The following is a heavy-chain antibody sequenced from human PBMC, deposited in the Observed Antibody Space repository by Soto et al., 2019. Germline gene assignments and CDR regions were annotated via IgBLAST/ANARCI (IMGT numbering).Heavy chain of an antibody. D-gene: IGHD2-2*02. CDR1: GGTFSSYT. J-gene: IGHJ4*02. Sequence: QVQLVQSGAEVKKPGSSVKVSCKASGGTFSSYTISWVRQAPGQGLEWMGRIIPILGIANYAQKFQGRVTITADKSTIRGYMELSSMRSEDTAVYYCETTRGGVVPAAIGLFVYRGQGTLATVCS. CDR3: ETTRGGVVPAAIGLFVY. CDR2: IIPILGIA. V-gene: IGHV1-69*02.